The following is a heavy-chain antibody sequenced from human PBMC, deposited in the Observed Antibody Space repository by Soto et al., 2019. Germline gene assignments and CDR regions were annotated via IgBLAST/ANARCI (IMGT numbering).Heavy chain of an antibody. V-gene: IGHV3-23*01. CDR1: GFTFRNSG. Sequence: GGSLSLSCAASGFTFRNSGMSWVRQAPGKGLEWVSTISGSGDSTNYADSVKGRFTISRDNSKNTLYLQMNSLRAEDTAVYYCAKVGRPPNDYWGQGTLVTVSS. J-gene: IGHJ4*02. CDR3: AKVGRPPNDY. CDR2: ISGSGDST.